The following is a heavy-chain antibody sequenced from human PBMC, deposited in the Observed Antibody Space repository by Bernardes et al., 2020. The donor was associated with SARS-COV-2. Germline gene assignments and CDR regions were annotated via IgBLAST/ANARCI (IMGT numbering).Heavy chain of an antibody. Sequence: GGSLRLSCAASGFTFSSYGMHWVRQAPGKGLEWVAVIWYDGSNKYYADSVKGRFTISRDNSKNTLYLQMNSLRAEDTAVYYCARGANVGYDILTGYYPPYYYYGMDVWGQGTTVTVSS. CDR2: IWYDGSNK. V-gene: IGHV3-33*01. D-gene: IGHD3-9*01. CDR1: GFTFSSYG. CDR3: ARGANVGYDILTGYYPPYYYYGMDV. J-gene: IGHJ6*02.